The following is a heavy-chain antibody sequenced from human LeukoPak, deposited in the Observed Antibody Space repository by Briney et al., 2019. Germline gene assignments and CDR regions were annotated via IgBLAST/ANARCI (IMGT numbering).Heavy chain of an antibody. CDR2: INPSGGST. D-gene: IGHD5-12*01. Sequence: ASVKVSCKASGYTFISYYMQWLRQAPGQGLDWMGIINPSGGSTSYAQKFQGRVTMTRDTSTSTVYMELSSLRSEDTAVYYCARDPLNGYGSDYWGQGTLVTVSS. CDR1: GYTFISYY. CDR3: ARDPLNGYGSDY. V-gene: IGHV1-46*03. J-gene: IGHJ4*02.